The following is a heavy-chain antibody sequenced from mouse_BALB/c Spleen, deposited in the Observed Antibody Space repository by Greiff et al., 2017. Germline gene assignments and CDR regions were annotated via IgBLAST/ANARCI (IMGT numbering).Heavy chain of an antibody. CDR2: IWAGGST. CDR3: ARPVVEDAMDY. CDR1: GFSLTSYG. D-gene: IGHD1-1*01. Sequence: VMLVESGPGLVAPSQSLSITCTVSGFSLTSYGVHWVRQPPGKGLEWLGVIWAGGSTNYNSALMSRLSISKDNSKSQVFLKMNSLQTDDTAMYYCARPVVEDAMDYWGQGTSVTVSS. J-gene: IGHJ4*01. V-gene: IGHV2-9*02.